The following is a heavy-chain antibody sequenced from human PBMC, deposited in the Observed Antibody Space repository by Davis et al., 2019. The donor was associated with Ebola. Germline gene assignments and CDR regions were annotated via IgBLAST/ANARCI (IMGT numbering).Heavy chain of an antibody. CDR2: IRNKAYGGTT. D-gene: IGHD1-26*01. Sequence: GGSLRLSCTASGFNFGEYALTWVRQTPRKGLEWVGFIRNKAYGGTTEYAASVKGRFTISRDDSGNIAYLQMNSLKIEDTAVYYCARESGGGIDYGGQGTLVTVSS. J-gene: IGHJ4*02. CDR1: GFNFGEYA. CDR3: ARESGGGIDY. V-gene: IGHV3-49*04.